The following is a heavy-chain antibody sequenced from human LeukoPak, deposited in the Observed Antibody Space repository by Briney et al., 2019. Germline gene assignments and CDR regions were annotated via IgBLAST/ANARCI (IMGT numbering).Heavy chain of an antibody. CDR3: ARGGVYYYNSSGYPLYMDV. CDR1: GGTFSSYA. CDR2: IIPIFGTA. Sequence: ASVKVSCKASGGTFSSYAISWVRQAPGQGLEWMGGIIPIFGTAKYAQKFQGRVTITADESTSTAYMELSSLRSEDTAVYYCARGGVYYYNSSGYPLYMDVWGKGTMVTVSS. V-gene: IGHV1-69*13. J-gene: IGHJ6*03. D-gene: IGHD3-22*01.